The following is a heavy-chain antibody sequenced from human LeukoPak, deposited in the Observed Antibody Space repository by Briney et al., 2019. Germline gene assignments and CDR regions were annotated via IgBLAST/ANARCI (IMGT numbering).Heavy chain of an antibody. D-gene: IGHD3-10*02. CDR1: GFTFSISA. CDR3: ARGTMFPYYFDY. CDR2: ISDSGGST. J-gene: IGHJ4*02. Sequence: GGSLRLSCAASGFTFSISAMSWVRQAPGKGLEWVSGISDSGGSTFYADSVKGRFTISRDNSKNILYLQMNSLRAEDTAVYYCARGTMFPYYFDYWGQGTLVTVSS. V-gene: IGHV3-23*01.